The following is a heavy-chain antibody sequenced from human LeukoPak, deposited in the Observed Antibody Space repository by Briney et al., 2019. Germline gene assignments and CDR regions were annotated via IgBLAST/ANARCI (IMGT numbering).Heavy chain of an antibody. Sequence: KTSETLSLTCTVSGGSIRSSSYYWGWIRQPPGKGLEWIGSIYYSGSTYYNASLKGRGTISVDTSKNQFSLKLNSVTAADTAVYFCARQVVAVAGTGYFDYWGQGTLVTVSS. CDR3: ARQVVAVAGTGYFDY. J-gene: IGHJ4*02. V-gene: IGHV4-39*01. CDR2: IYYSGST. CDR1: GGSIRSSSYY. D-gene: IGHD6-19*01.